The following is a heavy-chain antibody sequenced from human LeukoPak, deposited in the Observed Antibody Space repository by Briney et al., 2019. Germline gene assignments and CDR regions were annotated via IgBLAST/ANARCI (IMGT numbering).Heavy chain of an antibody. CDR1: GFTFSNAW. V-gene: IGHV3-15*01. J-gene: IGHJ4*02. Sequence: GGSLRLSCAASGFTFSNAWMSWVRQAPGKGLEWVGRIKSKTDGGTTDYAAPVKARFTISRDDSKNTLYLQMNSLKTEDTAVYYCTSRSGTSFHVIDYWGQGTLVTVSS. CDR2: IKSKTDGGTT. CDR3: TSRSGTSFHVIDY. D-gene: IGHD2-2*01.